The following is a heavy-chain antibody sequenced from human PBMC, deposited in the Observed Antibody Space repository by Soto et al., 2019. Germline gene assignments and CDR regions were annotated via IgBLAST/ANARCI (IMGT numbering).Heavy chain of an antibody. CDR1: GASVSTGAYY. CDR3: VRAVRHTAMAYPWFDP. J-gene: IGHJ5*02. CDR2: IYESGYT. V-gene: IGHV4-31*03. Sequence: KASETLSLTCTVSGASVSTGAYYWGWVRQRPGRGLEWIGYIYESGYTYYNTSLKSRLTISLDRSNNQFSLGLTSVTAADTAVYYCVRAVRHTAMAYPWFDPWGQGTLVTVS. D-gene: IGHD5-18*01.